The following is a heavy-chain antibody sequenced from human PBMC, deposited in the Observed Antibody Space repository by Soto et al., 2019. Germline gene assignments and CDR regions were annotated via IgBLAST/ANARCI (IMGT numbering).Heavy chain of an antibody. Sequence: SVKVSCEASGGTFSSYAISWVRQAPGQGLEWMGGIIPIFGTANYAQKFQGRVTITADESTSTAYMELSSLRSEDTAVYYCAKEGYCSSTSCYAYYYYYYCMDVWGQGTTVTVSS. CDR1: GGTFSSYA. V-gene: IGHV1-69*13. J-gene: IGHJ6*02. D-gene: IGHD2-2*01. CDR3: AKEGYCSSTSCYAYYYYYYCMDV. CDR2: IIPIFGTA.